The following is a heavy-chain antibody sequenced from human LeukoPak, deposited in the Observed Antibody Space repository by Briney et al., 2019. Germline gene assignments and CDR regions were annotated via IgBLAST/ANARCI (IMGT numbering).Heavy chain of an antibody. CDR1: GFTFSTYA. J-gene: IGHJ4*02. D-gene: IGHD4-17*01. V-gene: IGHV3-21*01. Sequence: GGSLRLSCAASGFTFSTYAMSWVRQAPGKGLEWVSSISSSSSYIYYADSVKGRFTISRDNAKNSLYLQMNSLRAEDTAVYYCARDSDGDYGDWGQGTLVTVSS. CDR3: ARDSDGDYGD. CDR2: ISSSSSYI.